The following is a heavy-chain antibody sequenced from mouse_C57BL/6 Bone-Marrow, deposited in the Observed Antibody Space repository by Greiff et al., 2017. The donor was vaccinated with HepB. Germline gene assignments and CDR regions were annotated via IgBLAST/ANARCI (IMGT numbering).Heavy chain of an antibody. CDR3: AKGDGSSRYWYFDV. CDR2: INPNYGTT. CDR1: GYSFTDYN. D-gene: IGHD1-1*01. J-gene: IGHJ1*03. V-gene: IGHV1-39*01. Sequence: EVQLQQSGPELVKPGASVKISCKASGYSFTDYNMNWVKQSNGKSLEWIGVINPNYGTTSYNQKFKGKATLTVDQSSSTAYMQLYSLTSEDSAVYYCAKGDGSSRYWYFDVWGTGTTVTVSS.